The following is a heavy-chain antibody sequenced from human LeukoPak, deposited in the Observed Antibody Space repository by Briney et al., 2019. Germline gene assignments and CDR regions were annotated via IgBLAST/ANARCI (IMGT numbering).Heavy chain of an antibody. CDR2: ISSSGSA. CDR3: ATEPTRTPYYYMDV. V-gene: IGHV4-4*07. D-gene: IGHD1-1*01. CDR1: GGSISSYY. J-gene: IGHJ6*03. Sequence: SETLSLTCTVSGGSISSYYWNWIRQPAEKGLEWIGRISSSGSANYNPSLKSRVTLSVDKSKNQLSLILNSVTAADTAVFYCATEPTRTPYYYMDVWGKGTPVIVSS.